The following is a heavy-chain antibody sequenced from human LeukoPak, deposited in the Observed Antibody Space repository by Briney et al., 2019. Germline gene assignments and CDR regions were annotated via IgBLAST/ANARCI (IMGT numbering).Heavy chain of an antibody. CDR1: GGSISSYY. V-gene: IGHV4-59*01. CDR3: AKFTHYHGMDV. Sequence: SETLSLTCTVSGGSISSYYWSWIRQPPGKGLAWIGYIYYSGNTNYNPSLKSRVTISVDTSKNQFSLKPSSVTAADTAVYYCAKFTHYHGMDVWGKGTTVTVSS. J-gene: IGHJ6*04. CDR2: IYYSGNT.